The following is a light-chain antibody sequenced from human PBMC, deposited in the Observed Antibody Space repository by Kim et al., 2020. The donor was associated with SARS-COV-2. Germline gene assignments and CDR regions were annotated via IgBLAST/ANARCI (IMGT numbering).Light chain of an antibody. CDR2: DTS. J-gene: IGKJ2*01. CDR1: QSVTSD. CDR3: HQYYNWPYT. Sequence: EIVMTQSPATLSVSPGERVTLSCRASQSVTSDLAWYQQKPGQAPRLLIYDTSSRATGLPARFGGSGSGTEFTLTISSLQSEDFAIYFCHQYYNWPYTFGQGTKLEIK. V-gene: IGKV3-15*01.